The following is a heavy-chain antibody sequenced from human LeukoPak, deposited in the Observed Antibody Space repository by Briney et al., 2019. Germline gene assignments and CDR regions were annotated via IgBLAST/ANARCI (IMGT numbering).Heavy chain of an antibody. D-gene: IGHD2-2*02. CDR2: IYYSGST. J-gene: IGHJ5*02. CDR3: ARVPGYCSSTSCYISSGWFDP. V-gene: IGHV4-31*03. Sequence: SETLSLTCTVSGGSISSGGYYWSWIRQHPGKALEWIGYIYYSGSTYYNPSLKSRVTISVDTSKNQFSLKLSSVTAADTAVYYCARVPGYCSSTSCYISSGWFDPWGQGTLVTVSS. CDR1: GGSISSGGYY.